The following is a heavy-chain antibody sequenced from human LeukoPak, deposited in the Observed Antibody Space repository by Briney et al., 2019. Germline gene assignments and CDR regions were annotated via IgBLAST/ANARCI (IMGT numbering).Heavy chain of an antibody. V-gene: IGHV6-1*01. J-gene: IGHJ4*02. Sequence: SQTLSLTCAISGDSVSSNSAAWNWIRQSPSRGLEWLGRTYYRSKWYNDYAVSVKSRITINPDTSKNQFSLQLNSVTPEDTAVYYCARNLGEYSGSYFALDYWGQGTLVTVSS. CDR3: ARNLGEYSGSYFALDY. D-gene: IGHD1-26*01. CDR1: GDSVSSNSAA. CDR2: TYYRSKWYN.